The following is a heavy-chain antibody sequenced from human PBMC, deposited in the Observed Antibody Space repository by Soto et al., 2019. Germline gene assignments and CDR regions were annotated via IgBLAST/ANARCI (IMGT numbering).Heavy chain of an antibody. J-gene: IGHJ4*02. V-gene: IGHV1-18*04. CDR2: ISPYNGKT. CDR3: ARVDDYVWGSFRP. Sequence: ASVKVSCKASGYTFTTHGISWVRQAPGQDLEWMGWISPYNGKTTYAQKVQGRVTMTTDTSTSTAYMELRGLRSDDTAVYYCARVDDYVWGSFRPWGQGTQVTVSS. D-gene: IGHD3-16*02. CDR1: GYTFTTHG.